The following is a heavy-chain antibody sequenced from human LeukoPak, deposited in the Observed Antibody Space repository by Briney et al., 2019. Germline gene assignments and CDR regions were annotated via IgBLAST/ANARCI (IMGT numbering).Heavy chain of an antibody. CDR3: ARDRGAYCGGDCYLGFYY. J-gene: IGHJ4*01. D-gene: IGHD2-21*02. CDR1: GFTFSSYT. CDR2: IAGSSGYI. V-gene: IGHV3-21*01. Sequence: GGSLRLSCAASGFTFSSYTMNWVRQAPGKGLEWVSSIAGSSGYISCADSVKGRFTISRDNAKKSLYLQMTSLTAEDTAVYYCARDRGAYCGGDCYLGFYYWGRGTLVTVSS.